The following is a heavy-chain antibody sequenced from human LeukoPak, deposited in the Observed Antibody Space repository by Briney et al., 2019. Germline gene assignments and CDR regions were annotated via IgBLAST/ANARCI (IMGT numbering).Heavy chain of an antibody. J-gene: IGHJ6*03. V-gene: IGHV3-21*01. CDR3: ARAESFGYYDFWSAPNHCYMDV. Sequence: GGSLRLSCAASGFTFSSYSMNWVRQAPGKGLEWVSSISSSSSYIYYADSVKGRFTISRDNAKNSLYLQMNSLRAEDTAVYYCARAESFGYYDFWSAPNHCYMDVWGKGTTVTVSS. CDR1: GFTFSSYS. CDR2: ISSSSSYI. D-gene: IGHD3-3*01.